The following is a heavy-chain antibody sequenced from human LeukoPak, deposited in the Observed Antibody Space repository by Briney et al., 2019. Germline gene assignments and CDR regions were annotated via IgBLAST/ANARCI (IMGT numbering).Heavy chain of an antibody. V-gene: IGHV4-39*07. Sequence: SETLSLTCTVSGGSISGSSYYWGWIRQPPGKGLEWIGSIYYSGGTYYNPSLKSRVTISVDTSKNQFSLKLNSVTAADTAVYYCARGDSRLNWFDPWGQGTLVTVSS. D-gene: IGHD3-22*01. CDR3: ARGDSRLNWFDP. J-gene: IGHJ5*02. CDR1: GGSISGSSYY. CDR2: IYYSGGT.